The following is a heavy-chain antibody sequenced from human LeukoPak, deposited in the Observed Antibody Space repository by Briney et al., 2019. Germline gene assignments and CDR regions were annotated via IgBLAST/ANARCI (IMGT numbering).Heavy chain of an antibody. V-gene: IGHV1-69*04. Sequence: SVKVSCKASGGTFSSYAISWVRQAPGQGLEWMGRIIPILGIANYAQKFQGRVTITADKSTSTAYMELSSLRSEDTAVYYCARGKIMRSVFDYWGQGALVTVSS. D-gene: IGHD3-16*01. CDR1: GGTFSSYA. CDR3: ARGKIMRSVFDY. J-gene: IGHJ4*02. CDR2: IIPILGIA.